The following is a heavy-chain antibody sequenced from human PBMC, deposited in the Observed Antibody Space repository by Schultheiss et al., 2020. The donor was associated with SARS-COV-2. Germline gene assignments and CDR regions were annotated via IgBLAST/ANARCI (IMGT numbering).Heavy chain of an antibody. CDR2: IYTSGST. Sequence: SETLSLTCTVSGGSTSSYYWSWIRQPAGKGLEWIGRIYTSGSTNYNPSLKSRVTISVDTSKNQFSLKLSSVTAADTAVYYCAGGTYYYFFQYWGQGTLVTVSS. CDR3: AGGTYYYFFQY. J-gene: IGHJ4*02. V-gene: IGHV4-4*07. D-gene: IGHD1-26*01. CDR1: GGSTSSYY.